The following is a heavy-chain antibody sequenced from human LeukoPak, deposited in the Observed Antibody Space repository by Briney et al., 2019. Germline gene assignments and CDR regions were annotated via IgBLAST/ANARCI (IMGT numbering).Heavy chain of an antibody. Sequence: ASVKVSCKASGYTFTSYGISWVRQAPGQGLEWMGWISAYNGNTNYAQKFQGRVTITADKSTSTAYMELSSLRSEDTAVYYCARVLPTWFDPWGQGTLVTVSS. V-gene: IGHV1-18*01. CDR1: GYTFTSYG. CDR2: ISAYNGNT. CDR3: ARVLPTWFDP. J-gene: IGHJ5*02.